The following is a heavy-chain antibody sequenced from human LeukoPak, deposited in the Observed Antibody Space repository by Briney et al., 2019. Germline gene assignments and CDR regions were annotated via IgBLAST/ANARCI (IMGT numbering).Heavy chain of an antibody. CDR3: ASLRSSSYYSDY. Sequence: SETQSLTCTVSGGSISSGDYYWSWIRQPPGKGLEWIGYIYYSGSTYYNPSLKSRVTISVDKSKNQFSLQLTSVTAADTALDYWASLRSSSYYSDYWGQGTLVTVSS. CDR2: IYYSGST. D-gene: IGHD6-6*01. J-gene: IGHJ4*02. V-gene: IGHV4-30-4*08. CDR1: GGSISSGDYY.